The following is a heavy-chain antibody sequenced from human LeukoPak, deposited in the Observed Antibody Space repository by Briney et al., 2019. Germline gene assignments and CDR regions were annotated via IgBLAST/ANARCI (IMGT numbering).Heavy chain of an antibody. Sequence: GRSLRLSCAASGFTFSSYAMHWVRQAPGKGQELVAVISYDGSNKYYADSVKGRFTISRDNSKNTLYLQMNSLRAEDTAVYYCARGRGYSYGAFDYWGQGTLVTVSS. V-gene: IGHV3-30*04. D-gene: IGHD5-18*01. CDR3: ARGRGYSYGAFDY. J-gene: IGHJ4*02. CDR1: GFTFSSYA. CDR2: ISYDGSNK.